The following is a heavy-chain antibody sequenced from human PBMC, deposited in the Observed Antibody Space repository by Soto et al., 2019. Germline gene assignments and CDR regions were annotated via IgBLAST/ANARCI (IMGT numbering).Heavy chain of an antibody. V-gene: IGHV1-69*01. CDR3: AREERFLEAACFDP. D-gene: IGHD3-3*01. J-gene: IGHJ5*02. Sequence: LLKAYCKAAGYTFSLDVFSWLQQTPGQGLEWMGGIIPIFGTANYAQKFQGRVTITADESTSTAYMELSSLRSEDTAVYYCAREERFLEAACFDPWGQGTLVTVSS. CDR2: IIPIFGTA. CDR1: GYTFSLDV.